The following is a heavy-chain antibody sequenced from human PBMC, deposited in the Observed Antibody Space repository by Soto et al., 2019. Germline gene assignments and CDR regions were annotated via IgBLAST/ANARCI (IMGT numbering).Heavy chain of an antibody. CDR3: AKSPRGEMATD. Sequence: QVQLVQSGGEVKKPGASVSVFCKACGYTFINYHITWVRQAPGQGLEWMAWINTYNGMTDYAQRFQGRVTMTRDTSTSTAYMELRNLGSDDTAVYFCAKSPRGEMATDWGQGTLVTVSS. J-gene: IGHJ4*02. V-gene: IGHV1-18*01. CDR1: GYTFINYH. CDR2: INTYNGMT. D-gene: IGHD5-12*01.